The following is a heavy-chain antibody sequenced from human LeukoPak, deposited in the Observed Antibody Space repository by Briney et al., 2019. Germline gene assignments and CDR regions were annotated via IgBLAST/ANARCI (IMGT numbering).Heavy chain of an antibody. CDR1: GFTFSSYT. J-gene: IGHJ4*02. CDR3: ARDSYDSSGYLTYYFDY. CDR2: ISYDGSNK. D-gene: IGHD3-22*01. V-gene: IGHV3-30-3*01. Sequence: PGGSLRLSCAASGFTFSSYTMHWVRQAPGKGLEWVAVISYDGSNKYYADSVKGRFTISRDNSKNTLYLQMNSLRAEDTAVYYCARDSYDSSGYLTYYFDYWGQGTLVTVSS.